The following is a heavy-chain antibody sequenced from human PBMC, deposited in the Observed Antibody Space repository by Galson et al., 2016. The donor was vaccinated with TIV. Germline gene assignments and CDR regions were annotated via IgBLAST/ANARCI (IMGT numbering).Heavy chain of an antibody. J-gene: IGHJ4*02. CDR3: ARSRGYSVTGDFDF. V-gene: IGHV1-69*13. Sequence: SVKVSCKASGGIFRTNAISWVRQAPGQGLEWMGGIFAIFGIANYAQKFQGRVTITADESTSTAYMELSSLRSEDTAVYYCARSRGYSVTGDFDFWGQGTLVTVSS. CDR2: IFAIFGIA. D-gene: IGHD5/OR15-5a*01. CDR1: GGIFRTNA.